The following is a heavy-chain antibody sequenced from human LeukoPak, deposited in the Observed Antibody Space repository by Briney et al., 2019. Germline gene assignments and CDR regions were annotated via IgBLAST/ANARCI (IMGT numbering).Heavy chain of an antibody. CDR1: GYTLTELS. J-gene: IGHJ4*02. V-gene: IGHV1-24*01. Sequence: ASVKVSCKVSGYTLTELSMHWVRQAPGKGLEWMGGFDPEDGETIYAQKFQGRVTMTEDTSTDTAYMELSSLRSEDTAVYYCATALHDFWSGTVPTYWGQGTLVPVSS. CDR2: FDPEDGET. CDR3: ATALHDFWSGTVPTY. D-gene: IGHD3-3*01.